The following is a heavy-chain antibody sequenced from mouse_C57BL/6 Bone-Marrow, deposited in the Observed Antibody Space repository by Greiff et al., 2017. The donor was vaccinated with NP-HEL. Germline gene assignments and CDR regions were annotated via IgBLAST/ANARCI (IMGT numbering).Heavy chain of an antibody. CDR2: INPSTGGT. J-gene: IGHJ2*01. V-gene: IGHV1-42*01. CDR3: ARSGYDGYLERD. CDR1: GYSFTGYY. Sequence: VQLQQSGPELVKPGASVKISCKASGYSFTGYYMNWVKQSPEKSLEWIGEINPSTGGTTYNQKFKAKATLTVDKSSSTAYMQLKSLTSEDSAVYYCARSGYDGYLERDWGQGTTLTVSS. D-gene: IGHD2-3*01.